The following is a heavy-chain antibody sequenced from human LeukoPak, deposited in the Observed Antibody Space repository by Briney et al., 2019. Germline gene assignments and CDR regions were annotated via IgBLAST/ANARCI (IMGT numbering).Heavy chain of an antibody. Sequence: SETLSLTCAVYGGSFSGYYWSWIRQPPGKGLEWIGEINHSGSTKYNPSLKSRVTISVDTSKNQFSLKLSSVTAADTAVYYCARDDDSSGYYHHWGQGTLVTVSS. CDR3: ARDDDSSGYYHH. V-gene: IGHV4-34*01. CDR2: INHSGST. J-gene: IGHJ4*02. D-gene: IGHD3-22*01. CDR1: GGSFSGYY.